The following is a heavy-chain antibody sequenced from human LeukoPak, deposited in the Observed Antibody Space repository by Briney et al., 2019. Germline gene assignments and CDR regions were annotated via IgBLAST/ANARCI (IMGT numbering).Heavy chain of an antibody. Sequence: SETLSLTCTVSGGSISSYYWNWIRQPPGKGLEWIGYIYYGGSTNYNPSLKSRVAISVDTSKNQFSLKLSSVTAADTAVYYCARVQRYCSGTSCYVYYYYGMDVWGQGTTVTVSS. V-gene: IGHV4-59*01. J-gene: IGHJ6*02. CDR2: IYYGGST. CDR1: GGSISSYY. D-gene: IGHD2-2*01. CDR3: ARVQRYCSGTSCYVYYYYGMDV.